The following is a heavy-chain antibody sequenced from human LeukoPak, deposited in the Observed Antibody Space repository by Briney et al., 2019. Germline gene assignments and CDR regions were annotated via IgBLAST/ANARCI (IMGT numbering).Heavy chain of an antibody. V-gene: IGHV1-69*13. J-gene: IGHJ4*02. CDR1: GGTFSSYA. CDR2: IIPIFGTA. Sequence: SVKVSCKASGGTFSSYAISWVRQAPGQGLEWMGGIIPIFGTANYAQKFQGRVTITADESTSTAYMELSSLRSEDTAVYYCARDEAYYYDSSGTLGYRGQGTLVTVSS. CDR3: ARDEAYYYDSSGTLGY. D-gene: IGHD3-22*01.